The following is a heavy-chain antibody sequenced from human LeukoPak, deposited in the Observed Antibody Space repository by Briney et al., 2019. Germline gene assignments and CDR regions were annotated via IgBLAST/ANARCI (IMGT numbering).Heavy chain of an antibody. CDR1: GFTLSSYN. D-gene: IGHD3-16*01. CDR2: ISGSGGST. J-gene: IGHJ4*02. Sequence: PGGSLRLSCAASGFTLSSYNMKWVRQAPGKGLEWVSAISGSGGSTYCADSVKGRFTISRDNSKNTLYLQMNSLRAEDTAVYYCAKGRKGGAGVGEFFDYWGQGTLVTVSS. CDR3: AKGRKGGAGVGEFFDY. V-gene: IGHV3-23*01.